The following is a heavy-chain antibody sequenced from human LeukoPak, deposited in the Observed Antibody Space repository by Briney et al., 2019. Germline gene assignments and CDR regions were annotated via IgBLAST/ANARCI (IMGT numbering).Heavy chain of an antibody. Sequence: KPGGSLRLSCTASGFTFGDYAMSWFRQAPGKGLERVGCIRSKAYGGTTEYAASVKGRFTISRDDSKSIAYLQMNSLKTEDTAVYYCTRESQGAGTTPGEDLDIWGQGTMVTVSS. D-gene: IGHD1-7*01. V-gene: IGHV3-49*05. CDR1: GFTFGDYA. J-gene: IGHJ3*02. CDR2: IRSKAYGGTT. CDR3: TRESQGAGTTPGEDLDI.